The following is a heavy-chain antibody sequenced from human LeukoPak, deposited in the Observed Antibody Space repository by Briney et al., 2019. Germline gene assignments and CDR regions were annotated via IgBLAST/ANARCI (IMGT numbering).Heavy chain of an antibody. Sequence: PSETLSLTCTVSGGSISSSSYYWGWIRQPPGKGLEWIGSIYYSGSTYYNPSLKSRVTISVDTSKNQFSLKLSSVTAADTAVYYCARDRGAVGGPWGQGTLVTVSS. V-gene: IGHV4-39*07. D-gene: IGHD2-15*01. CDR3: ARDRGAVGGP. J-gene: IGHJ5*02. CDR1: GGSISSSSYY. CDR2: IYYSGST.